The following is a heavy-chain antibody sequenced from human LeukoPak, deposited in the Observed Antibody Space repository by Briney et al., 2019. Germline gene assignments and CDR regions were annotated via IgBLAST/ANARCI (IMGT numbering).Heavy chain of an antibody. V-gene: IGHV3-21*01. CDR2: ISSSSSYI. CDR3: ARPYCSGGSCRLADGFGP. D-gene: IGHD2-15*01. J-gene: IGHJ5*02. CDR1: GFTFSSYN. Sequence: PGGSLRLSCAASGFTFSSYNMNWVRQAPGKGLEWVSCISSSSSYIYYADSVKGRFTISRDNAKNSLYLQMNSLRAEDTAVYYCARPYCSGGSCRLADGFGPWGQGTLVTVSS.